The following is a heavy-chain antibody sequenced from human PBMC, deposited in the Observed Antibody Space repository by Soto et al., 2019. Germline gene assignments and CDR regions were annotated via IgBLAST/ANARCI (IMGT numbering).Heavy chain of an antibody. J-gene: IGHJ4*02. D-gene: IGHD1-26*01. CDR3: ARDDGGVGATFDY. CDR1: GYTFTGQF. CDR2: INPNSGGT. Sequence: GASVKVSCKASGYTFTGQFMHWVRQAPGQGLEWMGWINPNSGGTNYAQKFQGRVTMTRDTSISTAYMELRRLRSDDTAVYYCARDDGGVGATFDYWGQGSLVTVSS. V-gene: IGHV1-2*02.